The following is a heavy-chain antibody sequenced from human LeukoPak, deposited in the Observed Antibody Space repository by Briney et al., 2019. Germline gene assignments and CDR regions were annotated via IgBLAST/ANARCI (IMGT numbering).Heavy chain of an antibody. J-gene: IGHJ5*02. CDR2: IYTSGST. CDR3: ARVEYSSSWYAGNWFDP. V-gene: IGHV4-61*02. CDR1: GGSISSGSYY. D-gene: IGHD6-13*01. Sequence: SETLSLTCTVSGGSISSGSYYWSWIRQPAGKGLEWIGRIYTSGSTNYNPSLKSRVTISVDTSKNQFSLKLSSVTAAVTAVYYCARVEYSSSWYAGNWFDPWGQGTLVTVSS.